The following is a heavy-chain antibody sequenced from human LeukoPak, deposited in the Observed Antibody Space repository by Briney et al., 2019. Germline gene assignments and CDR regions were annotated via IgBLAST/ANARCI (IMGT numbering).Heavy chain of an antibody. CDR1: GGSISSHY. Sequence: NPSETLSLTCTVSGGSISSHYWSWIRQPPGKGLEWIAYIFYSGSTNYNPSLRNRVTISVDTSKNQFSLKLSSVTAADTAVYYCARVGYSSGWSHFDLWGRVTLVTVSS. D-gene: IGHD6-19*01. J-gene: IGHJ2*01. CDR2: IFYSGST. V-gene: IGHV4-59*11. CDR3: ARVGYSSGWSHFDL.